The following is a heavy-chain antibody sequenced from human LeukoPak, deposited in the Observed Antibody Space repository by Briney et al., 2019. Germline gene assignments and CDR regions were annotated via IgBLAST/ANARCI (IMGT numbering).Heavy chain of an antibody. D-gene: IGHD3-10*01. CDR1: GGSLSGYY. CDR2: ISHSGST. CDR3: ARSQFDRFGELLSDY. J-gene: IGHJ4*02. V-gene: IGHV4-34*01. Sequence: SETLSLTCGVYGGSLSGYYWSWIRQPPGKGLEWIGEISHSGSTNYNPSLKSRVTISVDTSKNQFSLKLSSVTAADTAVYYCARSQFDRFGELLSDYWGQGTLVTVSS.